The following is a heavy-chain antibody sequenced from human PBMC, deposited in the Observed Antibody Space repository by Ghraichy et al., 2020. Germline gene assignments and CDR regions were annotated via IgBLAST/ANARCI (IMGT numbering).Heavy chain of an antibody. Sequence: SETLSLTCAVYGGSFSDHYWSWIRQPPGKGLEWIGEINHSGSTNYNPSLKSRVTISVDTSKNQFSLKLTSVTAADTALYYCARWAGTAVGFNYWYFDFWGRGTLVTVSS. V-gene: IGHV4-34*01. CDR1: GGSFSDHY. D-gene: IGHD6-19*01. J-gene: IGHJ2*01. CDR2: INHSGST. CDR3: ARWAGTAVGFNYWYFDF.